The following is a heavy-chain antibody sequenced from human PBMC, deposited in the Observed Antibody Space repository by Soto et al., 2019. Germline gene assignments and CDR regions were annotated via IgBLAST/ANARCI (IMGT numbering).Heavy chain of an antibody. D-gene: IGHD3-3*01. Sequence: QLQLQESGPGLVKPSETLSLTCTVSGGSISSSSYYWGWIRQPPGKGLEWIGSIYYSGSTYYNPSRKSRVTISVDTSKNQFSLKLSSVTAADTAVYYCARLRRITIFGVVIIPGAFDIWGQGTMVTVSS. CDR2: IYYSGST. CDR1: GGSISSSSYY. CDR3: ARLRRITIFGVVIIPGAFDI. J-gene: IGHJ3*02. V-gene: IGHV4-39*01.